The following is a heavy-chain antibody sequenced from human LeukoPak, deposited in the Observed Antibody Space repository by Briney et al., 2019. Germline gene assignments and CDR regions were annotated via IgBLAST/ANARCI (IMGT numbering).Heavy chain of an antibody. J-gene: IGHJ4*02. D-gene: IGHD5-18*01. CDR3: ARRATTDRGYSYGLDY. V-gene: IGHV3-21*01. CDR1: GFTFSSYP. Sequence: GGSLRLSCAASGFTFSSYPMNWVRQAPGKGLEWVASIGTSGTYIYYAESLKGRFTISRDNAKNSLYLQMDSLRAEDTAVYYCARRATTDRGYSYGLDYWGQGTLATVSS. CDR2: IGTSGTYI.